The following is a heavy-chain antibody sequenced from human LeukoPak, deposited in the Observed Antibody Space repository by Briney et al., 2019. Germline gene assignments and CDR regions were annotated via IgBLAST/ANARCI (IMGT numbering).Heavy chain of an antibody. J-gene: IGHJ5*02. CDR1: GDSISSGDYY. Sequence: SETLSLTCTVSGDSISSGDYYWSWIRQPAGKGLEWIGEINHSGSTNYNPSLKSRVTISEDTSKNQFSLKLSSVTAADTAVYYCARANKPHEKIQLWLRNQQRGNWFDPWGQGTLVTVSS. CDR2: INHSGST. CDR3: ARANKPHEKIQLWLRNQQRGNWFDP. D-gene: IGHD5-18*01. V-gene: IGHV4-61*10.